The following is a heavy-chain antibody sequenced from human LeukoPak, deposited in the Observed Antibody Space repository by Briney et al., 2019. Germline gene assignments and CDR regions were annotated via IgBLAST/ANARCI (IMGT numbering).Heavy chain of an antibody. Sequence: ASVKVSCKASGYTFTSYDINWVRQATGQGLEWMGWMNPNSGNTGYAQKFQGRVTMTRNTSITTAYMELSSLRSEDTAMYYCARGPTGTHHYYMDVWGKGTTATVSS. J-gene: IGHJ6*03. V-gene: IGHV1-8*01. CDR3: ARGPTGTHHYYMDV. D-gene: IGHD1-1*01. CDR2: MNPNSGNT. CDR1: GYTFTSYD.